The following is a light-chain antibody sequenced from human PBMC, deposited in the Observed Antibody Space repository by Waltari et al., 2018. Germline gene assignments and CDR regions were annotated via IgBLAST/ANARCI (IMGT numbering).Light chain of an antibody. J-gene: IGKJ2*01. CDR3: QQYDKWLRYS. Sequence: IVMTQSPATLSVSPGERAPLPCRASQSISTNLAWFQGKPGQAPRLLIYGASTRATGVPARFSGSGSVTYFTLVISSLQSEDFAVYYCQQYDKWLRYSFGQGTKLEIK. CDR1: QSISTN. CDR2: GAS. V-gene: IGKV3-15*01.